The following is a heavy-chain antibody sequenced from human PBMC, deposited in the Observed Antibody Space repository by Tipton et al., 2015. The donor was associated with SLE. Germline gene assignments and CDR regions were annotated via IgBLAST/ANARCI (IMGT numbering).Heavy chain of an antibody. J-gene: IGHJ4*02. CDR2: IRSKTNSYAT. CDR1: GLTFSGSA. CDR3: TRLCASSSCYASFDY. Sequence: SLRLSCAASGLTFSGSAMHWVRQASGKGLEWVGRIRSKTNSYATAYAASVRSRFTISRDDSKNTAYLQMNSLRTEDTAVYYCTRLCASSSCYASFDYWGQGTLVTVSS. V-gene: IGHV3-73*01. D-gene: IGHD2-2*01.